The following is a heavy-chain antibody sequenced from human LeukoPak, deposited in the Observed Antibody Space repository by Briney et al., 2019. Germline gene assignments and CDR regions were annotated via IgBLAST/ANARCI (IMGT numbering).Heavy chain of an antibody. CDR3: AKSDCGSDGCKLLNY. D-gene: IGHD2-21*01. V-gene: IGHV3-23*01. J-gene: IGHJ4*02. Sequence: PGGSLRLSCAASGFTFNNYAMGWVRQPPGKGLEWLSAIDGGGDATKYADSVKGRFTISRDNSKNTVSLQMNGLRVEDTAIYYCAKSDCGSDGCKLLNYWGQGTLVTVSS. CDR2: IDGGGDAT. CDR1: GFTFNNYA.